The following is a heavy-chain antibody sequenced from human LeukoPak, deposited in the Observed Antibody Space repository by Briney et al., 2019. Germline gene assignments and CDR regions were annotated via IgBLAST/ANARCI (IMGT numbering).Heavy chain of an antibody. CDR3: AREVSEGFDF. V-gene: IGHV3-21*01. CDR2: FGTRSTSI. D-gene: IGHD3-22*01. Sequence: PGGSLRLSCTASGFTFSGYSMNWIRQAPGKGLEWVSSFGTRSTSIYHAGSVKGRFAISRDNAKNLLYLQMNSLRAEDTALYYCAREVSEGFDFWGQGTLVTIFS. CDR1: GFTFSGYS. J-gene: IGHJ4*02.